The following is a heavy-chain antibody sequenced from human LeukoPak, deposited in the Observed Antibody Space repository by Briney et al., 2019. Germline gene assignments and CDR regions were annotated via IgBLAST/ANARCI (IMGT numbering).Heavy chain of an antibody. D-gene: IGHD3-10*02. V-gene: IGHV3-7*03. CDR3: TRENYVPDS. J-gene: IGHJ4*02. CDR1: GYTFSPYW. CDR2: ISNGGSTT. Sequence: GGSLRLSCVASGYTFSPYWMSWVRQTPGKGLEWVASISNGGSTTYYVDSVRGRFTISRDDAKNSLFLQMNGLRADDTAVYYCTRENYVPDSWGQGTLVTVSS.